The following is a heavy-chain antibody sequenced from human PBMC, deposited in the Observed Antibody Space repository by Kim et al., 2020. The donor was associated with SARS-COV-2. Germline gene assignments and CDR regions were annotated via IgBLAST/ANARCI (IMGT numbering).Heavy chain of an antibody. J-gene: IGHJ4*02. Sequence: SLKSRVTISVDTSKNQFSLKLTSVTAADTAVYYCARQGCSSTSCYSFDYWGQGTLVTVSS. D-gene: IGHD2-2*01. V-gene: IGHV4-59*08. CDR3: ARQGCSSTSCYSFDY.